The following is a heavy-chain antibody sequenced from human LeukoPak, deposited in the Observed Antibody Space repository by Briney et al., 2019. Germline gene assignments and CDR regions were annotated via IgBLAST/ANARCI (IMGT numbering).Heavy chain of an antibody. CDR2: INPSGGST. V-gene: IGHV1-46*01. J-gene: IGHJ5*02. Sequence: GASVKVSCKASGYTFTSCYMHWVRQAPGQGLEWMGIINPSGGSTSYAQKFQGRVTMTRDTSTSTVYMELSSLRSEDTAVYYCARGNGEWLSFEDCRWFDPWGQGTLVTVSS. CDR1: GYTFTSCY. D-gene: IGHD3-3*01. CDR3: ARGNGEWLSFEDCRWFDP.